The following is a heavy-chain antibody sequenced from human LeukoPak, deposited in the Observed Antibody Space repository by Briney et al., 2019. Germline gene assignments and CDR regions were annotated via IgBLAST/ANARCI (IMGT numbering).Heavy chain of an antibody. Sequence: GASVKVSCKASGYTFTSYAMHWVRQAPGQRLEWMGWINAGNGNTKYSQKFQGRVTITRDTSVSTAYMELSSLRSEDTAVYYCARVGVVIPSWFDPWGQGTLVTVSS. CDR1: GYTFTSYA. D-gene: IGHD3-3*01. CDR3: ARVGVVIPSWFDP. V-gene: IGHV1-3*01. J-gene: IGHJ5*02. CDR2: INAGNGNT.